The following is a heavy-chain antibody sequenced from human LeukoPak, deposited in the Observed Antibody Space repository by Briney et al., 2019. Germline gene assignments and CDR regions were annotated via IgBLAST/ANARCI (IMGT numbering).Heavy chain of an antibody. CDR2: IYYSGST. J-gene: IGHJ3*02. D-gene: IGHD5-18*01. Sequence: SQTLSLTCTVSGGSISSGGYYWSWIRQHPGKGLEWIGYIYYSGSTYYNPSLRSRVTISVDTSRNQFSLKLSSVTAADTAVYYCARSRSGYSYDHAAFEIWGQGTLVTVSS. CDR1: GGSISSGGYY. V-gene: IGHV4-31*03. CDR3: ARSRSGYSYDHAAFEI.